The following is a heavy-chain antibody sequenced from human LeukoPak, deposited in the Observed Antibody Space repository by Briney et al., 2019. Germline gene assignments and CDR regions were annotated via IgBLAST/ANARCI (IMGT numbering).Heavy chain of an antibody. V-gene: IGHV4-59*01. J-gene: IGHJ3*02. CDR1: DGSINGYY. D-gene: IGHD6-13*01. CDR2: MYSGGTT. Sequence: SETLSLTCTVPDGSINGYYWSWIRQPPGKGLDWIGYMYSGGTTNYSPSLKSRVTISEDMSKNQFSLKLTSVTAADTAVYYCARHSGHSSTNDAFDIWGQGTMVIVSS. CDR3: ARHSGHSSTNDAFDI.